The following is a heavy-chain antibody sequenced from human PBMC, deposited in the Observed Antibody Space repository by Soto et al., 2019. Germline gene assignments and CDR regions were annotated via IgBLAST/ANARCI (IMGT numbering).Heavy chain of an antibody. Sequence: QVSCKASGSNLTTYAMHWVRQAPGQRLEWMGIINPSGGSTSYAQKFQCRVTMTRDTSTSTDYMELSSLRSEDAAVYHCAKDRRGVIPPYFYCGMEFWGQGITVTVTS. J-gene: IGHJ6*02. CDR3: AKDRRGVIPPYFYCGMEF. CDR2: INPSGGST. D-gene: IGHD2-21*01. V-gene: IGHV1-46*01. CDR1: GSNLTTYA.